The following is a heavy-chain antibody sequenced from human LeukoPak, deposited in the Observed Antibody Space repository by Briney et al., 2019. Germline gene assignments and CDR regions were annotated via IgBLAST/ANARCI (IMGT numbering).Heavy chain of an antibody. D-gene: IGHD6-13*01. Sequence: ASVKVSCKASGYTFTGHYMHWVRQAPGQGLEWMGRINPNSGGTNYAQKFRGRVTMTGDTSISTAYMELTRLRYDDTAMYYCAREVGYSSSWYGRFDPWGQGTLVTVSS. CDR3: AREVGYSSSWYGRFDP. V-gene: IGHV1-2*06. CDR1: GYTFTGHY. CDR2: INPNSGGT. J-gene: IGHJ5*01.